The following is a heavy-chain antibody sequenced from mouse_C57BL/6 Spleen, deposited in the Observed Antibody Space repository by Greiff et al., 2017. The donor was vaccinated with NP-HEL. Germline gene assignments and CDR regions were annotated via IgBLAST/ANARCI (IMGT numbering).Heavy chain of an antibody. CDR2: IHPNSGSP. V-gene: IGHV1-64*01. Sequence: QVQLQQPGAELVKPGASVKLSCKASGYPFTSYWMHWVKQRPGQGLEWIGMIHPNSGSPNYNEKFKSKATLTVDKSSSTAYMQLSSLTSEDSAVYYGAREDYGSSYGNFDYWGQGTTLTVSS. CDR3: AREDYGSSYGNFDY. J-gene: IGHJ2*01. D-gene: IGHD1-1*01. CDR1: GYPFTSYW.